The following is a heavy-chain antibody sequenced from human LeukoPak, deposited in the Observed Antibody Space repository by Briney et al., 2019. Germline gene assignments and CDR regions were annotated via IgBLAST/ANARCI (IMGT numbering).Heavy chain of an antibody. CDR3: ARTLFGVVMSLRFDP. Sequence: GASVKVSCKASGYTFTSYDINWVRQATGQGLEWMGWMNPNSGNTGYAQKFQGRVTMTRNTSRSTAYMELSSLRSEDTAVYYCARTLFGVVMSLRFDPWGQGTLVTVSS. CDR1: GYTFTSYD. J-gene: IGHJ5*02. CDR2: MNPNSGNT. D-gene: IGHD3-3*01. V-gene: IGHV1-8*01.